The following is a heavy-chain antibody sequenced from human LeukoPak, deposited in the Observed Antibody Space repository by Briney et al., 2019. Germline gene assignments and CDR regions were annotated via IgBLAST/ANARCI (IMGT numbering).Heavy chain of an antibody. J-gene: IGHJ4*02. D-gene: IGHD1-26*01. V-gene: IGHV3-74*01. Sequence: GGSLRLSCAASGFTFSSYWMHWVRQAPGKGRVWVSRINSDGSSTSYADSVKGRFTISRDNAKNTLYLQMNSLRAEDTAVYYCAMEDGIGGSYYFDYGGQGTLVTVSS. CDR2: INSDGSST. CDR3: AMEDGIGGSYYFDY. CDR1: GFTFSSYW.